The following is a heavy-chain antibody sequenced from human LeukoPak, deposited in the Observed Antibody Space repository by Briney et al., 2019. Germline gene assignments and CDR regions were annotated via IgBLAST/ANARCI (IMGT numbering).Heavy chain of an antibody. CDR1: GGSFSGYY. Sequence: PSETLSLTCAVYGGSFSGYYWSWIRQPPGKGLEWIGEINHSGSTNYNPSPKSRVTISVDTSKNQFSLKLSSVTAADTAVYYCARGGRYCSSTSCYKAPRYFDYWGQGTLVTVSS. V-gene: IGHV4-34*01. D-gene: IGHD2-2*02. CDR2: INHSGST. J-gene: IGHJ4*02. CDR3: ARGGRYCSSTSCYKAPRYFDY.